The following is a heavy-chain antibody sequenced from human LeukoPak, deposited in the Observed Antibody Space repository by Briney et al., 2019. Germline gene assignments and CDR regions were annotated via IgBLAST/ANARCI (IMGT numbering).Heavy chain of an antibody. D-gene: IGHD5-18*01. CDR3: ARDHSYGYFDY. J-gene: IGHJ4*02. V-gene: IGHV3-23*01. Sequence: PGGSLRLSCAASGFTFSNYAMAWVRQAPGKGLEWVSGISISGGTFYADSVKGRFTISRDNSKNTLYLQMNSLRAEDTAVYYCARDHSYGYFDYWGQGTLVTVSS. CDR2: ISISGGT. CDR1: GFTFSNYA.